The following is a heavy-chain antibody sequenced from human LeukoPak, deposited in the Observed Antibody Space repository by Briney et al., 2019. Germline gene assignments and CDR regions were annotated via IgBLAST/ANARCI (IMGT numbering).Heavy chain of an antibody. J-gene: IGHJ6*02. CDR2: IIPILGIA. CDR1: GGTFSSYA. CDR3: AREGVYSYYSYYYDYSMDV. V-gene: IGHV1-69*04. Sequence: GASVKVSCKASGGTFSSYAISWVRQAPGQGLEWMGRIIPILGIANYAQKFQGRVTITADKSTSTAYMELSSLRSEDTAVYYCAREGVYSYYSYYYDYSMDVWGQGTTVTVSS. D-gene: IGHD5-18*01.